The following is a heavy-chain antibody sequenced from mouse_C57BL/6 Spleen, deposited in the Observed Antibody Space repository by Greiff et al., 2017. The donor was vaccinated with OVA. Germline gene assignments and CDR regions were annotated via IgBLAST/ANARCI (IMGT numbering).Heavy chain of an antibody. CDR2: IYPSDSET. D-gene: IGHD1-1*01. CDR1: GYTFTSYW. CDR3: ARGAVVARGYYFDY. V-gene: IGHV1-61*01. J-gene: IGHJ2*01. Sequence: QVQLKQPGAELVRPGSSVKLSCKASGYTFTSYWMDWVKQRPGQGLEWIGNIYPSDSETHYNQKFKDKATLTVDKSSSTAYMQLSSLTSEDSAVYDCARGAVVARGYYFDYWGQGTTLTVSS.